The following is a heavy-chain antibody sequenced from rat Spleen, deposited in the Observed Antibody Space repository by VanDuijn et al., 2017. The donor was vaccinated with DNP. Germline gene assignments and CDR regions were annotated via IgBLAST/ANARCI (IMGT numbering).Heavy chain of an antibody. CDR1: RITFSDHN. D-gene: IGHD1-4*01. V-gene: IGHV5-7*01. J-gene: IGHJ2*01. CDR3: AGRPPPTRGPFDY. Sequence: EVQLVESGGGLVQPGRSLKLSCAVSRITFSDHNMAWVRQAPKKGLEWVATISYDCSDTYYRDSVKGRFTISRENAKSTLYLQMDSLRSEDTATYYCAGRPPPTRGPFDYWGQGVTVTVSS. CDR2: ISYDCSDT.